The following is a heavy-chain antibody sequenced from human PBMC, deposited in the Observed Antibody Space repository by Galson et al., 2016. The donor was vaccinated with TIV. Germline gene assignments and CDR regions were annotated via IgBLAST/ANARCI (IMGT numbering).Heavy chain of an antibody. D-gene: IGHD3-3*01. CDR3: ARMPTKTFDFWSGYDNQFHRDV. V-gene: IGHV1-18*04. CDR2: ISGYNGNT. CDR1: GYTLSSYS. J-gene: IGHJ6*02. Sequence: SVKVSCKASGYTLSSYSLNWVRQAPGQGLEWVGWISGYNGNTNSAQKFQGRVTMTTDTSTNTAYMELRSLTSDDTAVYYCARMPTKTFDFWSGYDNQFHRDVWGQGTTVTVSS.